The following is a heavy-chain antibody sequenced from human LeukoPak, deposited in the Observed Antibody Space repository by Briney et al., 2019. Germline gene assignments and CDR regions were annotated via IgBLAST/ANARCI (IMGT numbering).Heavy chain of an antibody. CDR1: GGTFSSYA. V-gene: IGHV1-69*13. Sequence: ASVKVSCKASGGTFSSYAISWVRQAPGQGLEWMGGIIPIFGTANYAQKFQGRVTITADESTSTAYMELSSLRSEDTAVYYCARLCHDFWSGYYTYFDYWGQETLVTVSS. J-gene: IGHJ4*02. CDR2: IIPIFGTA. CDR3: ARLCHDFWSGYYTYFDY. D-gene: IGHD3-3*01.